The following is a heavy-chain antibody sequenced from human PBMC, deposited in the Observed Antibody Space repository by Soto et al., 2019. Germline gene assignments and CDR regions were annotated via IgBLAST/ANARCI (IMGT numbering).Heavy chain of an antibody. CDR3: AKLGERDLLRWFDY. J-gene: IGHJ4*02. D-gene: IGHD1-26*01. CDR2: ISESGGST. CDR1: GFTFSSYA. V-gene: IGHV3-23*01. Sequence: EAQLLESGGGLVQPGGSLRLSCAASGFTFSSYAMTWVRQAPGKGLQWVSSISESGGSTYYADSVKGRFTISRDNSKNTLYLQMNSLRDEDTAVYFCAKLGERDLLRWFDYWGQGTLVTVSS.